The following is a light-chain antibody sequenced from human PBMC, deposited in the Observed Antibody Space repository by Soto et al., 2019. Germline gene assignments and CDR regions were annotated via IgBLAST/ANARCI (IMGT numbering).Light chain of an antibody. CDR3: QYYGSSPVT. CDR1: QSFSSSY. V-gene: IGKV3-20*01. Sequence: EIVLTQSPGTLSLSPGERATLSCRASQSFSSSYLAWYQQKPGQAPRLLIYGASSRATGIPDRFSGSGSRTDFTLTISRLEPEDFAVYYCQYYGSSPVTFGPGTKVDIK. J-gene: IGKJ3*01. CDR2: GAS.